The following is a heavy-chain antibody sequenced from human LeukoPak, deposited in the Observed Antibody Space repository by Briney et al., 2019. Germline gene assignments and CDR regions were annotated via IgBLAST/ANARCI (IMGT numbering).Heavy chain of an antibody. D-gene: IGHD5-24*01. CDR2: INHSGST. V-gene: IGHV4-34*01. CDR3: ARVMGTGIDY. Sequence: SETLSLTCAVYGGSFSGYYWSWIRQPPGKGLDWIGEINHSGSTNYNPSLKSRVTISVDTSKNQFSLKLSSVTAADTAVYYCARVMGTGIDYWGQGTLVTVSS. CDR1: GGSFSGYY. J-gene: IGHJ4*02.